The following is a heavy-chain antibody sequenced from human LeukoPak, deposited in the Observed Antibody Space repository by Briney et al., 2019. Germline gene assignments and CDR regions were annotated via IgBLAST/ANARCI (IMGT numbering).Heavy chain of an antibody. Sequence: SETLSLTCTVSGYSISSGYYWGWIRQPPGKGLEWIGSIYHSGSTYYNPSLKSRVTISVDTSKNQFSLKLSSVTAADTAVYYCARRHSSGWYFDYWGQGTLVTVSS. D-gene: IGHD6-19*01. CDR1: GYSISSGYY. J-gene: IGHJ4*02. CDR2: IYHSGST. V-gene: IGHV4-38-2*02. CDR3: ARRHSSGWYFDY.